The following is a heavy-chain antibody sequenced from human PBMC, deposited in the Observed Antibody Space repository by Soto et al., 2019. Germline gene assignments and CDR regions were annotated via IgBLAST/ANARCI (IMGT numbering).Heavy chain of an antibody. CDR3: AHVVITYGGVSGEDAFDI. CDR1: GFSLSTRTVG. D-gene: IGHD3-16*01. J-gene: IGHJ3*02. Sequence: QITLKESGPTLVEPTQTLTLTCTSSGFSLSTRTVGVGWIRQPPGKALECLALIYWDDDKRYSPSLKSTLTVTKDTSKNPVVLTMTNMDPADTATYFCAHVVITYGGVSGEDAFDIWGQGTMVAVSS. V-gene: IGHV2-5*02. CDR2: IYWDDDK.